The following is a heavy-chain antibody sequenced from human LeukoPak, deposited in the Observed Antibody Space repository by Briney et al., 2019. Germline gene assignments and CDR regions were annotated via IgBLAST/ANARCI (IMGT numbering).Heavy chain of an antibody. CDR2: IYYSGST. D-gene: IGHD2-8*01. CDR3: ARDGTYCTNGVCSGSDP. V-gene: IGHV4-59*01. J-gene: IGHJ5*02. Sequence: PSETLSLTCTVSGGSISSYYWSWIRQPPGKGLEWIGYIYYSGSTNYNPSLKSRVTISIDTSKKQFSLNLSSVTAADMAVYYCARDGTYCTNGVCSGSDPWGQGTLVTVSS. CDR1: GGSISSYY.